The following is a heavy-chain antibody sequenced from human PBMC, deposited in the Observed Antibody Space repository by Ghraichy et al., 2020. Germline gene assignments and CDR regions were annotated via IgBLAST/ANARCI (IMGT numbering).Heavy chain of an antibody. J-gene: IGHJ1*01. CDR3: ARGGYSSGWWLGY. CDR1: GGPFRNYY. V-gene: IGHV4-34*01. D-gene: IGHD6-19*01. Sequence: LSLTCAVSGGPFRNYYWNWIRQSPGKGLEWIGEINHSGSASYNPSLKSRVNISIDTSNNQISLRLNSMTAADTAVYYCARGGYSSGWWLGYWGQGTPVLVSS. CDR2: INHSGSA.